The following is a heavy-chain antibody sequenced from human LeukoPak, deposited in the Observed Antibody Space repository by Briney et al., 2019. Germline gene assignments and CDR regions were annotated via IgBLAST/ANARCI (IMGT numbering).Heavy chain of an antibody. D-gene: IGHD3-10*01. J-gene: IGHJ4*02. CDR1: GFTLRDYA. CDR3: AKAKGFAAIYYFDY. V-gene: IGHV3-9*01. Sequence: GGSLRLSCVASGFTLRDYAMHWVRHVPGKGLEWISGISFNSASIDYADSVKGRFVISRDNANNSLYLQMNSLTPEDTAWYFCAKAKGFAAIYYFDYWGPGALVVVSS. CDR2: ISFNSASI.